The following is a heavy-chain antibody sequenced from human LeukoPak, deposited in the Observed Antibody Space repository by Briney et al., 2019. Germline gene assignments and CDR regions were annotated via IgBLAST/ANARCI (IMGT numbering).Heavy chain of an antibody. D-gene: IGHD3-9*01. Sequence: ASVKVPCKASGYTFTGYYMYWVRQAPGQGLEWMGWINPNSGGTNYAQKFQGRVTMTRGTSISTAYMELSKLRSQDTAVYDCTRDFDAYFYYMDVWGKGTPVTVSS. CDR2: INPNSGGT. J-gene: IGHJ6*03. V-gene: IGHV1-2*02. CDR3: TRDFDAYFYYMDV. CDR1: GYTFTGYY.